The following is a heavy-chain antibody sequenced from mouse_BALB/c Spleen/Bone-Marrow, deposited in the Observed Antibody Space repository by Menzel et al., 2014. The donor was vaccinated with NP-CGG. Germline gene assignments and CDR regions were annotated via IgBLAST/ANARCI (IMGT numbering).Heavy chain of an antibody. Sequence: QVQLQQSGAELAKPGASVKMSCKASGYTFTNYRMHWVKQRPGQGLEWIGYINPSTGYTEYNQKFKDKATLTADKSSSTAYMQLSGLTSEDSAVCYCARIYYYGRDYWGQGTTLTVSS. CDR3: ARIYYYGRDY. J-gene: IGHJ2*01. CDR1: GYTFTNYR. V-gene: IGHV1-4*01. D-gene: IGHD1-1*01. CDR2: INPSTGYT.